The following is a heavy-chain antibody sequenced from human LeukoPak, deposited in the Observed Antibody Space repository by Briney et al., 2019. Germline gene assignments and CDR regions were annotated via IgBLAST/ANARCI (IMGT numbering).Heavy chain of an antibody. CDR1: GGSFSGYY. D-gene: IGHD2-2*01. CDR3: AREEAQIVVVPAAMVRWFDP. V-gene: IGHV4-34*01. CDR2: INHSGST. Sequence: SETLSLTCAVYGGSFSGYYWSWIRQPPGKGLEWIGEINHSGSTNYNPSLKSRVTISVDTSKNRFSLKLSSVTAADTAVYYCAREEAQIVVVPAAMVRWFDPWGQGTLVTVSS. J-gene: IGHJ5*02.